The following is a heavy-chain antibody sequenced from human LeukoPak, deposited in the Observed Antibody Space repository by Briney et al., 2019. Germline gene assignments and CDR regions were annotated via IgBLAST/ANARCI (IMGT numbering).Heavy chain of an antibody. CDR1: GFTFSSYE. CDR3: ARVGDYYGSGSPIPFDY. V-gene: IGHV3-21*01. D-gene: IGHD3-10*01. Sequence: GGSLRLSCAASGFTFSSYEMNWVRQAPGKGLEWVSSISSSSSYIYYADSVKGRFTISRDNAKNSLYLQMNSLRAEDTAVYYCARVGDYYGSGSPIPFDYWGQGTLVTVSS. J-gene: IGHJ4*02. CDR2: ISSSSSYI.